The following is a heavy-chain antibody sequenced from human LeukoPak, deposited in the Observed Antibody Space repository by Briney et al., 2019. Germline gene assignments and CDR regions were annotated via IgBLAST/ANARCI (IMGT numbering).Heavy chain of an antibody. CDR2: IYYSGST. D-gene: IGHD2-2*01. Sequence: SETLSLTCTVSGGSISSYYWSWIRQPPGKGPEWIGYIYYSGSTNYNPSLKSRVTISVDTSKNQFSLKLSSVTAADTAVYYCARGLVVVPAAMSVWGQGTRVTVSS. J-gene: IGHJ4*02. V-gene: IGHV4-59*01. CDR1: GGSISSYY. CDR3: ARGLVVVPAAMSV.